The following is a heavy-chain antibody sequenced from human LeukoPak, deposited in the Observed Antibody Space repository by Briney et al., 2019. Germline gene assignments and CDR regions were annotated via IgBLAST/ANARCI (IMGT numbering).Heavy chain of an antibody. J-gene: IGHJ3*02. CDR3: TTDLGTTWGAFGI. Sequence: PGGSLRLSCAASGFTFSSYGVNWVRQAPGKGLEWVSSISSSTTYIYYADSVKGRFTISRDNAKNSLYLQMNSLKTEDTAVYYCTTDLGTTWGAFGIWGQGTMVTVSS. D-gene: IGHD2/OR15-2a*01. CDR2: ISSSTTYI. V-gene: IGHV3-21*03. CDR1: GFTFSSYG.